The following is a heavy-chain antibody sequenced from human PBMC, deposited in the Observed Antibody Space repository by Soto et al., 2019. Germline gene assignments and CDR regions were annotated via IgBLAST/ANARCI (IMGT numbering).Heavy chain of an antibody. Sequence: VSVKVCSKASGYTFTGHYIPWVRQAPEQGPEWMGEIGPESGATRYAQKFQGRVTMTRDMSITTVYMELNNLSPDETAVYYCGRGRSGQIVVFYWGQGTPVTVYS. CDR1: GYTFTGHY. CDR2: IGPESGAT. J-gene: IGHJ4*02. D-gene: IGHD1-26*01. CDR3: GRGRSGQIVVFY. V-gene: IGHV1-2*02.